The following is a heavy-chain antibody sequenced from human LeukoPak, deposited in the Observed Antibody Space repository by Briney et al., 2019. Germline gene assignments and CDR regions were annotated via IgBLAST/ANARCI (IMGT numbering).Heavy chain of an antibody. CDR1: GFTFSSHW. Sequence: GGSLRLSCAASGFTFSSHWMHWVGQVPGKGLVWVSRINADGGGTTYADSVKGRFTISRDNAKNTLYLQMNSLRAEDTAVYYCARGPRSADYFAGDYWGQGTLVTVSS. V-gene: IGHV3-74*01. CDR2: INADGGGT. J-gene: IGHJ4*02. D-gene: IGHD2/OR15-2a*01. CDR3: ARGPRSADYFAGDY.